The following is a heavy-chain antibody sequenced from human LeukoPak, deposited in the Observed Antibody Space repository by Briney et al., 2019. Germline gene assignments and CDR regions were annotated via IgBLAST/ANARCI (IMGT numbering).Heavy chain of an antibody. CDR2: ISYSGTT. CDR3: ARDKGLPQAFDL. V-gene: IGHV4-59*01. Sequence: SETLSLTCTVSGDSIGSYYWSWIRQPPGKGLEYIGYISYSGTTSYNPSLKSRVTISVDTSKNQFSLKLTSVTAADTAVYYCARDKGLPQAFDLWGQGTMVTVSS. J-gene: IGHJ3*01. CDR1: GDSIGSYY. D-gene: IGHD5/OR15-5a*01.